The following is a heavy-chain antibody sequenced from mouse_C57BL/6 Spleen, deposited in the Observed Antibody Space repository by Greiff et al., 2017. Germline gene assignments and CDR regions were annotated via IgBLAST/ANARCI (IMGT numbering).Heavy chain of an antibody. V-gene: IGHV3-6*01. Sequence: VQLQQSGPGLVKPSQSLSLTCSVTGYSITSGYYWNWIRQFPGNKLEWMGYISYDGSNNYNPSLKNRISITRDTSKNQFFLKLNSVTTEDTATYYCARDRGDSSGPFAYWGQGTLVTVSA. CDR1: GYSITSGYY. CDR2: ISYDGSN. J-gene: IGHJ3*01. D-gene: IGHD3-2*02. CDR3: ARDRGDSSGPFAY.